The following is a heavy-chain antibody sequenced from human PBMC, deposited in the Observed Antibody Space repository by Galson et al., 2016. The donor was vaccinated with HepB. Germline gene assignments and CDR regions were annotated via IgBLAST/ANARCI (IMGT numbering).Heavy chain of an antibody. J-gene: IGHJ5*02. CDR3: ARSHLSWSRDL. CDR2: IGSNSAPI. D-gene: IGHD6-13*01. CDR1: GFSLSTHT. V-gene: IGHV3-21*01. Sequence: SLRLSCAASGFSLSTHTMDWVRQAPGKGMEWLSLIGSNSAPIYYADSVKGRFTISGDNAKNSLYLEMNSLRAEDTAVYYCARSHLSWSRDLWGQGTLVTVSS.